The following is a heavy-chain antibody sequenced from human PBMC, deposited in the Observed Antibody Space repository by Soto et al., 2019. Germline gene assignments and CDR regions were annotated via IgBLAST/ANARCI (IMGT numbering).Heavy chain of an antibody. CDR2: ISPSGGST. CDR3: ARGDTIFGVVLNLYGMDV. CDR1: GYTFTSYY. D-gene: IGHD3-3*01. J-gene: IGHJ6*02. Sequence: GASVKVSCTASGYTFTSYYMHWVRQAPGQGLEWMGIISPSGGSTSYAQKFQGRVTMTRDTSTSTVYMELSSLRSEDTAVYYCARGDTIFGVVLNLYGMDVWGQGTTVTVS. V-gene: IGHV1-46*01.